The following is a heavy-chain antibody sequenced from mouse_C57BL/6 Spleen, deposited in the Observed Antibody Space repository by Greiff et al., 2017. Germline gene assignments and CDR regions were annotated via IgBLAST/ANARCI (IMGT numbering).Heavy chain of an antibody. V-gene: IGHV3-1*01. CDR2: LSYSGSP. J-gene: IGHJ3*01. D-gene: IGHD2-3*01. Sequence: VQLKESGPGMVKPSQSLSLTCTVTGYSITSGYDWHWIRHFPGNKLEWMGYLSYSGSPNYNPSPKNRISITHDTSNNHLVLKLKSVTTEDTATDDCARGGLLRWFAYWSQGTLVTVAA. CDR1: GYSITSGYD. CDR3: ARGGLLRWFAY.